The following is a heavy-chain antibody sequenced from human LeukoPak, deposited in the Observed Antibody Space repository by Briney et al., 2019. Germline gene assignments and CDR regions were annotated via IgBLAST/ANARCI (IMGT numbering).Heavy chain of an antibody. D-gene: IGHD6-19*01. CDR1: GYTFTSYD. Sequence: GASVKVSCKASGYTFTSYDINWVRQATGQGLEWMGWMNPNSGNTGYAQKFQGRVTTTRNTSISTAYMELSSLRSEDTAVYYCARIAVAGALPGYYYYYMDVWGKGTTVTVSS. V-gene: IGHV1-8*01. J-gene: IGHJ6*03. CDR2: MNPNSGNT. CDR3: ARIAVAGALPGYYYYYMDV.